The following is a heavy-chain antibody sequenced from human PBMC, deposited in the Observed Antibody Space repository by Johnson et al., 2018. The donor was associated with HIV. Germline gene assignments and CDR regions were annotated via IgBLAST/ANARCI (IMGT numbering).Heavy chain of an antibody. J-gene: IGHJ3*02. Sequence: VQLVESGGGLVQPGGSLRLSCAASGFTFSSYGMSWVRQAPGKGLEWVSGVTGTGGDTYYAESVKGRFTISRDNAKNSFYLQLYRLRAEDTAVYYCARDDDYSKVRAFDIWGQWTMVIVSP. V-gene: IGHV3-23*04. CDR3: ARDDDYSKVRAFDI. D-gene: IGHD4-11*01. CDR1: GFTFSSYG. CDR2: VTGTGGDT.